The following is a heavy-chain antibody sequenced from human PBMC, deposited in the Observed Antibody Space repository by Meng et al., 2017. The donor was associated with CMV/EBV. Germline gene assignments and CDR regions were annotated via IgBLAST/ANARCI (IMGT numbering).Heavy chain of an antibody. CDR1: GYTFTSYD. J-gene: IGHJ6*02. CDR2: MNPNSGNT. CDR3: ARGYCSSTSCYTRYYYGMDV. D-gene: IGHD2-2*02. V-gene: IGHV1-8*03. Sequence: ASVKVSCKASGYTFTSYDINWVRQATGQGLEWMGCMNPNSGNTGYAQKFQGRVTITRNTSISTAYMELSSLRSEDTAVYYCARGYCSSTSCYTRYYYGMDVWGQGTTVTVSS.